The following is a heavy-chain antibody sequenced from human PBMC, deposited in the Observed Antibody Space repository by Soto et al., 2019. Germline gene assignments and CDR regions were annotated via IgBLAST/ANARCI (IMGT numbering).Heavy chain of an antibody. CDR1: GYSFTSYW. V-gene: IGHV5-10-1*01. CDR3: ARPLYSGDYYYYYGMDV. J-gene: IGHJ6*02. Sequence: PGESLKISCKGSGYSFTSYWISWVRQMPGKGLEWMGRIDPSDSYTNYSPSFQGHVTISADKSISTAYLQWSSLKASDTAMYYCARPLYSGDYYYYYGMDVWDQGTTVTVSS. D-gene: IGHD3-16*01. CDR2: IDPSDSYT.